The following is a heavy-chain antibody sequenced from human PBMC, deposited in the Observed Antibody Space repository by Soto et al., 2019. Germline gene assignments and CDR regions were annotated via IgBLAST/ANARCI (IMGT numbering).Heavy chain of an antibody. Sequence: EVQLVESEGGLVQRGGSLRLSCAASGFTFNYYWMHWVRQAPGQGLVWVSHIHSDGSTTTYAHSVKGRFTISRDNAKNTLYLQMNSLRAEDTAVYYCVRGDKGGFDLWGQGTTVTVSS. CDR3: VRGDKGGFDL. D-gene: IGHD2-21*02. CDR2: IHSDGSTT. V-gene: IGHV3-74*01. J-gene: IGHJ3*01. CDR1: GFTFNYYW.